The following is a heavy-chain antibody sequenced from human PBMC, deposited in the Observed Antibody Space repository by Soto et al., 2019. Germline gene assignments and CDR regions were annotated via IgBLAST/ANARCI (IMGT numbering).Heavy chain of an antibody. D-gene: IGHD2-21*01. Sequence: PVVYLSLSGPKYGCSSNTYALCWVRLAPGKGLQWVSTISDNGANKFYADSVKGRFTISRDNSKNTLYLQMNSLRVEDTAVYYCVKARRDSQYFDYWGQGILVTVSS. CDR3: VKARRDSQYFDY. V-gene: IGHV3-23*01. CDR2: ISDNGANK. CDR1: GCSSNTYA. J-gene: IGHJ4*02.